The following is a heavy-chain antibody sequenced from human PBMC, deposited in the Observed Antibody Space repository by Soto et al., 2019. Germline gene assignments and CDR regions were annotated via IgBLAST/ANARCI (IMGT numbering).Heavy chain of an antibody. CDR3: AKNQHAMAHDY. V-gene: IGHV3-23*01. Sequence: AGGSLRLSCAASGFTFSNYAMSWVRLAPGKELEWVSSISSSGGSTDYADSVKGRFTISRDNSQNTLNLQMNSLRAEDTAIYFCAKNQHAMAHDYWGPGTLVTVSS. J-gene: IGHJ4*02. CDR1: GFTFSNYA. CDR2: ISSSGGST. D-gene: IGHD2-8*01.